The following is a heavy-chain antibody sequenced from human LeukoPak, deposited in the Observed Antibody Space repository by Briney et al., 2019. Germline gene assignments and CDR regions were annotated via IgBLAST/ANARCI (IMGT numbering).Heavy chain of an antibody. CDR2: IYHSGST. CDR3: ARDPYYYDSSGYPFDY. V-gene: IGHV4-38-2*02. Sequence: KPSETLSLTCAVSGYSISSGYYWGWIRQPPGKGLEWIGSIYHSGSTYYNPSLKSRVTISVDTSKNQFSLKLSSVTAADTAVYHCARDPYYYDSSGYPFDYWGQGTLVTVSS. J-gene: IGHJ4*02. D-gene: IGHD3-22*01. CDR1: GYSISSGYY.